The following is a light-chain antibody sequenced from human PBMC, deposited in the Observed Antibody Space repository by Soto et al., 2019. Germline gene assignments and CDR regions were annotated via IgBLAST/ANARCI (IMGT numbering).Light chain of an antibody. CDR2: GAS. V-gene: IGKV3-20*01. J-gene: IGKJ5*01. Sequence: EIVLTQSPGTLSLSPGERATLSCRASQSVSSSLLAWFQQKPGQAPRLLIYGASTRATGIPDRFSGSGSGTDFTLTISRREPEDFAVYFCQQYGRSPPITFGQGTRLEIK. CDR3: QQYGRSPPIT. CDR1: QSVSSSL.